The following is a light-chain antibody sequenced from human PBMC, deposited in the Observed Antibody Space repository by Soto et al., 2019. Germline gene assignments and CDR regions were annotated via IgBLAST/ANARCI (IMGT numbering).Light chain of an antibody. CDR1: QSINNW. CDR3: QQYNSYSRT. J-gene: IGKJ1*01. V-gene: IGKV1-5*03. Sequence: DILMIQSPSTLFASEGDRVTITCRASQSINNWLAWYQQKPGKAPKLLIYKASSLESGVPSRFSGSGSGTEFTLTISSLQPDDFATYYCQQYNSYSRTFGQGTKVDIK. CDR2: KAS.